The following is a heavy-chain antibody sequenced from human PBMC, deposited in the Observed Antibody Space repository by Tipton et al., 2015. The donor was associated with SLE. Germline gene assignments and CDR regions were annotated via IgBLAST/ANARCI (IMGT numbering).Heavy chain of an antibody. CDR2: IYHSGST. D-gene: IGHD6-13*01. CDR1: NGSISSDNW. CDR3: ARGPKYSSSWYPLYYYGMDV. V-gene: IGHV4-4*02. J-gene: IGHJ6*02. Sequence: GLVKPSETLSLTCTVSNGSISSDNWWNWVRQPPGKGLEWIGEIYHSGSTNYNPSLKSRVTISVDTSKNQFSLKLSSVTAADTAVYYCARGPKYSSSWYPLYYYGMDVWGQGTTVTVSS.